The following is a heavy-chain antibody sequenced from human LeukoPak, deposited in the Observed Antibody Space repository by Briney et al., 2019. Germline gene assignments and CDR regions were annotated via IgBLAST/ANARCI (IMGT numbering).Heavy chain of an antibody. CDR1: GFTFSTYS. D-gene: IGHD4-11*01. Sequence: GGSLRLSCAASGFTFSTYSINWVRQAPGKGLEWVSSISSSSTYIYYADSVKGRFTISRDNAKNSLYLQMNSLRAEDTAVYYCARGPATVTTAEYYYYYMDVWGKGITVTVSS. CDR2: ISSSSTYI. V-gene: IGHV3-21*01. J-gene: IGHJ6*03. CDR3: ARGPATVTTAEYYYYYMDV.